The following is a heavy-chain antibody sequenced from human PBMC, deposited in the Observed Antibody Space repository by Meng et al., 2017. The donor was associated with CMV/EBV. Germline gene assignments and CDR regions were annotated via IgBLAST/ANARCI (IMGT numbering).Heavy chain of an antibody. Sequence: SETLSLTCAISGDTFSNNAAAWNCLRQSPSRGLESLGRTYYRSKWYNDYAVSVNSRITINPDTSKNQFSLQLNSVTPEDTAVYYCARDIASYYYDSSGYPNLYYYYGMDVWGQGTTVTVSS. D-gene: IGHD3-22*01. J-gene: IGHJ6*02. CDR2: TYYRSKWYN. V-gene: IGHV6-1*01. CDR1: GDTFSNNAAA. CDR3: ARDIASYYYDSSGYPNLYYYYGMDV.